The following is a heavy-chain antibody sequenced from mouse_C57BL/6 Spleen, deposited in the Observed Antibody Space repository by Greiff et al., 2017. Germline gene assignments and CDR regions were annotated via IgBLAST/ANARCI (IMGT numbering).Heavy chain of an antibody. CDR3: ARGGDYDYLDY. J-gene: IGHJ2*01. CDR1: GYTFTIYW. Sequence: QVQLKQSGAELVKPGASVKLSCKASGYTFTIYWMHWVKQRPGQGLEWIGMIHPNSGSTNYNEKFKSKATLTVDKSSSTAYMQLSSLTSEDSAVYYCARGGDYDYLDYWGQGTTLTVSS. V-gene: IGHV1-64*01. D-gene: IGHD2-4*01. CDR2: IHPNSGST.